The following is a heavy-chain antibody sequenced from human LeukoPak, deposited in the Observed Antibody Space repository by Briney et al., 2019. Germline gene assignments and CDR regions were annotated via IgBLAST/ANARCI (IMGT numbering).Heavy chain of an antibody. CDR2: ISSNGGST. V-gene: IGHV3-64*01. D-gene: IGHD5-12*01. CDR1: GFTFSSYA. Sequence: PGGSLRLSCAASGFTFSSYAMHWVRQAPGKGLEYVSAISSNGGSTYYANSVKGGFTISRDNSKNTLYLQMGSLRAEDMAVYYCARDAADIVATPYLDVWGKGTTVTVSS. CDR3: ARDAADIVATPYLDV. J-gene: IGHJ6*04.